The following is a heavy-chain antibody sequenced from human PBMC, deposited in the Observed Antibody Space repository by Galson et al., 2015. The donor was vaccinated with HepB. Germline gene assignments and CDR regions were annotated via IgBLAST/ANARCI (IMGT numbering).Heavy chain of an antibody. D-gene: IGHD3-16*01. CDR3: ARRGGTYNYYYGMDV. J-gene: IGHJ6*02. Sequence: QSGAEVTKSGEALKISCKGSGYSFSNYWIGWVRQMPGKGLEWMGIIYPGDSDTRYSPSFQGQVTISADKSINTAYLQWSSLKASDTAKYYCARRGGTYNYYYGMDVWGQRTTVIVSS. CDR2: IYPGDSDT. V-gene: IGHV5-51*01. CDR1: GYSFSNYW.